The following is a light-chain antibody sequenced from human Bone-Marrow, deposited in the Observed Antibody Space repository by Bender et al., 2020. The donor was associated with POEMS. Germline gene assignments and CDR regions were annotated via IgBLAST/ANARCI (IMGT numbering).Light chain of an antibody. CDR1: ILRTYY. CDR3: QMWDTDTVS. CDR2: GKN. J-gene: IGLJ2*01. V-gene: IGLV3-19*01. Sequence: SSDLTQDPAVSVALGQTVRITCQGDILRTYYASWYQQRPGQAPILVIYGKNSRPSGIPDRFSGSSSGSTVSLTITGAQAEDEADYYCQMWDTDTVSFGGGTKLTVL.